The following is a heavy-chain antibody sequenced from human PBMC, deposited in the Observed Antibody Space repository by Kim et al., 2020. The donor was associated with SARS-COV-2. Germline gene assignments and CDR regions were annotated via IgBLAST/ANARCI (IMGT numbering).Heavy chain of an antibody. CDR3: ARGTFSWRGRGMDV. D-gene: IGHD3-16*01. CDR2: ISSGSSTI. CDR1: GFIFSSYA. J-gene: IGHJ6*02. V-gene: IGHV3-48*02. Sequence: GGSLRLSCAASGFIFSSYAMNWVRQAPGKGLEWVSYISSGSSTIYYADSVKGRFTISRDNAKNSLFLEMNSLRDEDTAVYYCARGTFSWRGRGMDVWGQGTTVTVSS.